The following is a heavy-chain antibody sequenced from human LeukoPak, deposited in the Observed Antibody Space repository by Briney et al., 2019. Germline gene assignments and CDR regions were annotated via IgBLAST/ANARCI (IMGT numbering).Heavy chain of an antibody. CDR1: GFTFSTYW. V-gene: IGHV3-7*01. Sequence: GGSLRFSCAASGFTFSTYWMSWVRQAPGKGLEWVAHIKQDGSQEYYVGSVKGRFTISRDNAKNSLYLQMNSLRVEDTAVYYCARGVPYPSWSGPHYSDYWGQGTLVTVSS. D-gene: IGHD3-3*01. CDR3: ARGVPYPSWSGPHYSDY. J-gene: IGHJ4*02. CDR2: IKQDGSQE.